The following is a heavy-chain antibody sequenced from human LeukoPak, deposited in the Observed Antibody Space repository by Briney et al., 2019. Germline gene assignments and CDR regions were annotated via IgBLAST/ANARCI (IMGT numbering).Heavy chain of an antibody. Sequence: GGSLRLSCAASGFTFDDYGMSWVRQAPGKGLEWVSGINWNGGSTYYADSVKGRFTISRDNSKNTLYLQMNSLRAEDTAVYYCARAVAGRRPYYWGQGTLVTVSS. V-gene: IGHV3-20*04. D-gene: IGHD6-19*01. CDR1: GFTFDDYG. J-gene: IGHJ4*02. CDR2: INWNGGST. CDR3: ARAVAGRRPYY.